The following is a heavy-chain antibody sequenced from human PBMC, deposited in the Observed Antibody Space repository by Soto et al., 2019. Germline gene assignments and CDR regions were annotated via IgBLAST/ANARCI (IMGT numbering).Heavy chain of an antibody. CDR3: ARGYCSGGSCYFLDY. CDR2: ISYDGSNK. J-gene: IGHJ4*02. V-gene: IGHV3-30-3*01. D-gene: IGHD2-15*01. Sequence: VGSLRLSCAASGFTFRSFAMHWVRQAPGKGLEWVTIISYDGSNKYYADSVKGRFTISRDNSKNTLYLQMNSLRAEDTAVYFCARGYCSGGSCYFLDYWGQGTLVTVSS. CDR1: GFTFRSFA.